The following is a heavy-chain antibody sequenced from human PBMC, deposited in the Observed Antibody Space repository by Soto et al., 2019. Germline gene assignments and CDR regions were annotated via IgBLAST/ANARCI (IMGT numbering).Heavy chain of an antibody. CDR2: ISWDGSRS. CDR3: ARDMVRAYYYYGMDV. V-gene: IGHV3-43D*04. Sequence: GGSLRLSCAASGFTFSDYALHWVRQAPGKGLEWVSLISWDGSRSYYADSVKGRFIISRDNAKNTLYLQMNSLRAEDTAVYYCARDMVRAYYYYGMDVWGQGTTVTVSS. D-gene: IGHD3-10*01. CDR1: GFTFSDYA. J-gene: IGHJ6*02.